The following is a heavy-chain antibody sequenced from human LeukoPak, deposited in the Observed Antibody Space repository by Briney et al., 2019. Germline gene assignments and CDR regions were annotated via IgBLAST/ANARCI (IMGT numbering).Heavy chain of an antibody. CDR2: IYHSGST. CDR3: ARAKAFDI. J-gene: IGHJ3*02. Sequence: PSETLSLTCTVSGYSISSGYYWGWIRQPPGKGLEWIGSIYHSGSTNYNPSLKSRVTISVDTSKNQFSLKLSSVTAADTAVYYCARAKAFDIWGQGTVVTVSS. V-gene: IGHV4-38-2*02. CDR1: GYSISSGYY.